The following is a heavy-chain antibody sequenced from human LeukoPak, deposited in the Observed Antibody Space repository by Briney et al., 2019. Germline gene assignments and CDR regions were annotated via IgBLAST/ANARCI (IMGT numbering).Heavy chain of an antibody. Sequence: GGSLRLSCAASGFTFSSYAMSWVRQAPGKGLEWVSGISGSGDNTYYADSVKGRFTISRDNSKNTLYVQVNSLGTEDTAAYYCAKDRAMIVVVTTFDYWGQGTLVTVSS. CDR2: ISGSGDNT. V-gene: IGHV3-23*01. D-gene: IGHD3-22*01. J-gene: IGHJ4*02. CDR1: GFTFSSYA. CDR3: AKDRAMIVVVTTFDY.